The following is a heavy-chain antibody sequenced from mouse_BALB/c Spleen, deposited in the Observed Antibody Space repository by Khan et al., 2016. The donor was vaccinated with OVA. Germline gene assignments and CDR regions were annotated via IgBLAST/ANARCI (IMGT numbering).Heavy chain of an antibody. D-gene: IGHD1-1*01. Sequence: IQLVQSGGDLVKPGGSLKLSCAASGFTFSTYGMSWVRQTPDKRLEWVATVSTGGSYTYYPDSVKGRFTISRDNAKNTLDLQMSGLKSEDTAMFYCTRLAYYYDSEGFAYWGQGTLVTVAA. CDR1: GFTFSTYG. CDR2: VSTGGSYT. V-gene: IGHV5-6*01. J-gene: IGHJ3*01. CDR3: TRLAYYYDSEGFAY.